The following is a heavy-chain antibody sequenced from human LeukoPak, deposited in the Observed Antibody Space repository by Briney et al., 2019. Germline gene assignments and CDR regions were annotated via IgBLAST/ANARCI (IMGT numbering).Heavy chain of an antibody. Sequence: PGRSLRLSCAASGFTFSSYGMHWVRQAPGKGLEWVAVISYDGSNKYYADSVKGRFTISRDNSKNTLYLQMNSLRAEDTAVYYCAKDLTRVAVAGTPLYWGQGTLVTVSS. D-gene: IGHD6-19*01. CDR3: AKDLTRVAVAGTPLY. V-gene: IGHV3-30*18. CDR2: ISYDGSNK. J-gene: IGHJ4*02. CDR1: GFTFSSYG.